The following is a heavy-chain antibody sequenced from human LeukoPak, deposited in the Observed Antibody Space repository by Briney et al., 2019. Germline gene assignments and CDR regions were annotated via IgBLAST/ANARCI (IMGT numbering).Heavy chain of an antibody. Sequence: PSETLSLTCAVSGYSISSGYYWGWIRQPPGKGLEWIGSIYHSGNTYHNPSLKSRVTISVDTSKNQFSLKLSSVTAADTAVYYCARENTAGSGGSCYFDYWGQGTLVTVSS. J-gene: IGHJ4*02. V-gene: IGHV4-38-2*02. CDR1: GYSISSGYY. D-gene: IGHD2-15*01. CDR3: ARENTAGSGGSCYFDY. CDR2: IYHSGNT.